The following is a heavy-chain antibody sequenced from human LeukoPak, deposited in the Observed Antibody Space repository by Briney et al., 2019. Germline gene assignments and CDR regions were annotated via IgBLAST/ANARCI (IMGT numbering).Heavy chain of an antibody. CDR2: ISAYNGNT. Sequence: ASVKVSCKASGYTFTSYGISWVRQAPGQGLEWMGWISAYNGNTNYAQKLQGRVTMTTDTSTSTAYMELRSLRSDDTAVYYCAREAVGSGSYPNYNWFGPWGQGTLVTVSS. J-gene: IGHJ5*02. V-gene: IGHV1-18*01. CDR3: AREAVGSGSYPNYNWFGP. D-gene: IGHD3-10*01. CDR1: GYTFTSYG.